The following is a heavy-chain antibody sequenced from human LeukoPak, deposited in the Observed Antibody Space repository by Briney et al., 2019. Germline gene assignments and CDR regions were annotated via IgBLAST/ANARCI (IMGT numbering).Heavy chain of an antibody. D-gene: IGHD3-3*01. CDR3: ARSLEYYDFWSGHPRAEYFQH. CDR2: ITPIFGTA. J-gene: IGHJ1*01. Sequence: ASVKVSCKASGGTFSSYAISWVRQAPGQGLEWMGGITPIFGTANYAQKFQGRVTITADESTSTAYMELSSLRSEDTAVYYCARSLEYYDFWSGHPRAEYFQHWGQGTLVTVSS. V-gene: IGHV1-69*13. CDR1: GGTFSSYA.